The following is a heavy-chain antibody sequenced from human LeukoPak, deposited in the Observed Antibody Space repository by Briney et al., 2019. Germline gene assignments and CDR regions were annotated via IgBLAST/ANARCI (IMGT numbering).Heavy chain of an antibody. CDR3: ARRLSSTADSMVRGVITPHYYYYYGMDV. V-gene: IGHV3-74*01. J-gene: IGHJ6*02. CDR2: INSDGSST. D-gene: IGHD3-10*01. Sequence: GGSLRLSCAASGFTFSSYWMHWVRQAPGKGLVWVSRINSDGSSTSYADSVKGRFSISRDNAKNTLYLQMNSLRAEDTAVYYCARRLSSTADSMVRGVITPHYYYYYGMDVWGQGTTVTVSS. CDR1: GFTFSSYW.